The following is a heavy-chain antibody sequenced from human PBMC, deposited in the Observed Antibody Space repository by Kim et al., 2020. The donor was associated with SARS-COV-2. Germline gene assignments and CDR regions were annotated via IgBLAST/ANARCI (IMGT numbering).Heavy chain of an antibody. D-gene: IGHD2-2*03. CDR2: IYHSGST. CDR1: GGSISSGGYS. CDR3: ARVLRLDSFDY. J-gene: IGHJ4*02. Sequence: SETLSLTCAVSGGSISSGGYSWSWIRQPPGKGLEWIGYIYHSGSTYYNPSLKSRVTISVDRSKNQFSLKLSSVTAADTAVYSCARVLRLDSFDYWGQGTLAT. V-gene: IGHV4-30-2*01.